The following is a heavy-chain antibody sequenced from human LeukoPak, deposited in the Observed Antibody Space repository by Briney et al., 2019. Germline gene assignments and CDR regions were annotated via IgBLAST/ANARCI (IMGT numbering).Heavy chain of an antibody. CDR2: ISYDGSNK. Sequence: PGRSLRLSCAASGFTFSSYAMHWVRQAPGKGLEWVAVISYDGSNKYYADSVKGRFTISRDNSKNTLYLQMNSLRAEDTAVYYCARDRQWLGLLDGMDVWGQGTTVTVSS. J-gene: IGHJ6*02. CDR3: ARDRQWLGLLDGMDV. D-gene: IGHD6-19*01. CDR1: GFTFSSYA. V-gene: IGHV3-30-3*01.